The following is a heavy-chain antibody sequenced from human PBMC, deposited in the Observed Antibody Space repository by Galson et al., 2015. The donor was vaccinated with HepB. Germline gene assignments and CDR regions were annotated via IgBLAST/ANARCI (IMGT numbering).Heavy chain of an antibody. CDR2: IWYDGSNK. CDR3: ARAYSGAARFPDY. Sequence: SLRLSCAASGFTFSSYGMHWVRQAPGKGLEWVAVIWYDGSNKYYADSVKGRFTISRDNSKNTLYLQMNSLRAEDTAVYYCARAYSGAARFPDYWGQGTLVTVSS. CDR1: GFTFSSYG. J-gene: IGHJ4*02. D-gene: IGHD1-26*01. V-gene: IGHV3-33*01.